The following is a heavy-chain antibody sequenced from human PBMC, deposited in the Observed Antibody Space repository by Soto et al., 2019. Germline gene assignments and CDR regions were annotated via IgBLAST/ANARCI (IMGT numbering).Heavy chain of an antibody. CDR3: ARSQINIVVVPARRTAVNWFDP. Sequence: ASVKVSCKASGYTFTSYAMHWVRQAPGQRLEWMGWINAGNGNTKYSQKFQGRVTITRDTSASTAYMELSSLRSEDTAVYYCARSQINIVVVPARRTAVNWFDPWGQGTLVTVSS. D-gene: IGHD2-2*01. J-gene: IGHJ5*02. CDR2: INAGNGNT. CDR1: GYTFTSYA. V-gene: IGHV1-3*01.